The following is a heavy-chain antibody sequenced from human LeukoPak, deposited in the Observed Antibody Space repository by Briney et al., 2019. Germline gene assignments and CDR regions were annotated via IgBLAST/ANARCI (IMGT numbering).Heavy chain of an antibody. J-gene: IGHJ3*02. CDR2: FDPEDGET. D-gene: IGHD2-15*01. CDR1: VSTLTELS. V-gene: IGHV1-24*01. Sequence: ASVKVSCKVSVSTLTELSMHWVRQSPGKRLEWMGGFDPEDGETIYAQKFQGRVTMTEDTSTDTAYMELSSMRSEDAAVYYCAAVGAASSLPFDIWGQGTMVTVSS. CDR3: AAVGAASSLPFDI.